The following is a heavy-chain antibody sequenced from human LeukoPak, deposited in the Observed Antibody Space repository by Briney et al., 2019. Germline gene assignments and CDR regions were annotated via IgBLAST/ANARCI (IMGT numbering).Heavy chain of an antibody. CDR1: GGSISSGDYY. V-gene: IGHV4-30-4*01. CDR3: ARVPPPSYYYDSSGYLGFDY. Sequence: SETLSLTCTVSGGSISSGDYYWSWIRQPPGKGLEWIGYIYYSGSTYYNPSLKSRVTISVDTSKNQFSLKLSSVTAADTPVYYCARVPPPSYYYDSSGYLGFDYWGQGTLVTVSS. CDR2: IYYSGST. D-gene: IGHD3-22*01. J-gene: IGHJ4*02.